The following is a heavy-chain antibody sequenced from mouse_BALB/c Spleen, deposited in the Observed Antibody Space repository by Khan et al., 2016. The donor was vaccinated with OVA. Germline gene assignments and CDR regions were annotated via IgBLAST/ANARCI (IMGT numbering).Heavy chain of an antibody. V-gene: IGHV3-2*02. Sequence: VQLVESGPGLVKPSQSLSLTCIVTGYSITSYYACNWLRQFPRNKLGWMGYISYSGNTNYNPSLKSRISFTLETSKNQFFLQLNSVTTEDTATYYCARVYGGDFDNGGQGTTLTVSS. D-gene: IGHD1-1*01. CDR3: ARVYGGDFDN. J-gene: IGHJ2*01. CDR1: GYSITSYYA. CDR2: ISYSGNT.